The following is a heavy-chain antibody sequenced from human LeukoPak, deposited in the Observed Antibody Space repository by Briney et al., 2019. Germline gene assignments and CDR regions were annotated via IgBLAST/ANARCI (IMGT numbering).Heavy chain of an antibody. CDR1: GFTFSSYA. J-gene: IGHJ4*02. CDR2: ISYDGSNK. V-gene: IGHV3-30-3*01. Sequence: PGRSLRLSCAASGFTFSSYAMHWVRQAPGKGLEWVAVISYDGSNKYYADSVKGRFTISRDNSKNTLYLQMNSLRAEDTAVYYCARDLVGATTPPFDYWGQGTLVTVSS. CDR3: ARDLVGATTPPFDY. D-gene: IGHD1-26*01.